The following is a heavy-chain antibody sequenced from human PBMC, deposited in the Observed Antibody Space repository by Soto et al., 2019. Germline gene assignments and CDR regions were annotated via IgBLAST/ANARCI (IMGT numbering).Heavy chain of an antibody. D-gene: IGHD4-17*01. J-gene: IGHJ4*02. CDR3: AIDVSLETTVFSGYAL. CDR1: GGTVRSSA. V-gene: IGHV1-69*01. CDR2: FIRIFGSA. Sequence: QLHLGQSGAEVKKAGTSVKVSCKASGGTVRSSAITWVLQAHGKGLEWMGVFIRIFGSAHYAPKFQGRFTITADESTRTAYMEFSRVTTQATPISYCAIDVSLETTVFSGYALWDQGTQVTFYS.